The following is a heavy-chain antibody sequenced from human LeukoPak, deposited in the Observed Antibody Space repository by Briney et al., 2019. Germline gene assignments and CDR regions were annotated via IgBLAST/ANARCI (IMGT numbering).Heavy chain of an antibody. V-gene: IGHV4-39*01. Sequence: SETLSLTCTVSGGSISSSSYYWGWIRQPPGKGLEWIGSIYYSGSTYYNPSLKSRVTISVDTSKNQFSLKLSSVTAADTAVYYCAGMYSSSAGDYFDYWGQGTLVTVSS. D-gene: IGHD6-6*01. CDR3: AGMYSSSAGDYFDY. CDR2: IYYSGST. J-gene: IGHJ4*02. CDR1: GGSISSSSYY.